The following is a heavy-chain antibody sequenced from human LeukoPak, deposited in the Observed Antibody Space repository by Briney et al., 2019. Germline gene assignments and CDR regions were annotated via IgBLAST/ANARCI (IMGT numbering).Heavy chain of an antibody. CDR3: ARDLTRSAGYCSGGSCFPPDY. Sequence: PGGSLRLSCAASGFTFSSYSMNWVRQAPGKGLEWVSSISSSSSYIYYADSVKGRFTISRDNAKNSLYLQMNSLRAEDTAVYYCARDLTRSAGYCSGGSCFPPDYWGQGTLVTVSS. D-gene: IGHD2-15*01. V-gene: IGHV3-21*01. CDR1: GFTFSSYS. CDR2: ISSSSSYI. J-gene: IGHJ4*02.